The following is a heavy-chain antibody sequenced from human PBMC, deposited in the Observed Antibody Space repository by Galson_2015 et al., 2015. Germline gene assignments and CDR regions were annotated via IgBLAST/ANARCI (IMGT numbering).Heavy chain of an antibody. CDR3: ARDDYYDSSGYYY. J-gene: IGHJ4*02. D-gene: IGHD3-22*01. CDR1: GYSISSGYY. V-gene: IGHV4-38-2*02. Sequence: SETLSLTCTVSGYSISSGYYWGWIRQPPGKGLEWIGSIYHSGSTYYNPSLKSRVTISVDTSKNQFSLKLSSVTAADTAVYYCARDDYYDSSGYYYWGQGTLATVSS. CDR2: IYHSGST.